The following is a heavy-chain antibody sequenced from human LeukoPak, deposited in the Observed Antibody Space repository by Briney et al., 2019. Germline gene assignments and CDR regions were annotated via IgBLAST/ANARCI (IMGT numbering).Heavy chain of an antibody. V-gene: IGHV4-38-2*02. CDR2: IYHSGST. J-gene: IGHJ5*02. CDR3: ARGGHYHVTDWFDP. Sequence: SETLSLTCTVSGYSISSGFYWGWIRQPPGKGLEWIGSIYHSGSTYYNPSLKSRVTISVDTSKNQFSLKLSSVTAADTAVYYCARGGHYHVTDWFDPWGQGTLVTVSS. D-gene: IGHD3-10*02. CDR1: GYSISSGFY.